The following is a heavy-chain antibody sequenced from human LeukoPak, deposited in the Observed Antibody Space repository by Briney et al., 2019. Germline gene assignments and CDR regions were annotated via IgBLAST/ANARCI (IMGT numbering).Heavy chain of an antibody. CDR2: IYYSGST. CDR3: ARERITMVRGVTYYFDY. CDR1: GGSISSYY. V-gene: IGHV4-59*12. Sequence: SETLSLTCTVSGGSISSYYWSWIRQPPGKGLEWIGYIYYSGSTTYNPSLKSRVTISVDTSKNQFSLKLSSVTAADTAVYYCARERITMVRGVTYYFDYWGQGILVTVSS. J-gene: IGHJ4*02. D-gene: IGHD3-10*01.